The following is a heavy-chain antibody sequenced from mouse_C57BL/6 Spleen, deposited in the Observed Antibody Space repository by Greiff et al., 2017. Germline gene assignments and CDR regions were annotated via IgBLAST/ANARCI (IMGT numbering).Heavy chain of an antibody. Sequence: VQLQQPGAELVRPGSSVKLSCKASGYTFTSYWMHWVKQRPIQGLEWIGNIDPSDSETHYNQKFKDKATLTVDKSSSTAYMQLSSLTSEDSAVYYCARTGPLGPFDYWGQGTTLTVSS. CDR2: IDPSDSET. V-gene: IGHV1-52*01. J-gene: IGHJ2*01. D-gene: IGHD4-1*01. CDR3: ARTGPLGPFDY. CDR1: GYTFTSYW.